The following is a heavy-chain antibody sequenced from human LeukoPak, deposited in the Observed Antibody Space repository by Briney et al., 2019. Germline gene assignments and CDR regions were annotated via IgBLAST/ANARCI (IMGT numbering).Heavy chain of an antibody. CDR1: GYSISSGYY. Sequence: SETLSLTCTVSGYSISSGYYWGWIRQPPGKGLEWIGSIYYSGSTYYNPSLKSRVTISVDTSKNQFSLKLSSVTAADTAMYYCARVKDPGGYYYYYYMDVWGKGTTVTVSS. J-gene: IGHJ6*03. V-gene: IGHV4-38-2*02. D-gene: IGHD3-16*01. CDR2: IYYSGST. CDR3: ARVKDPGGYYYYYYMDV.